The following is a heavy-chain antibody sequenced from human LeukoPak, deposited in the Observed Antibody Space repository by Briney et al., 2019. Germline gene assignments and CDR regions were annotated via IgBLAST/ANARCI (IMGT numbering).Heavy chain of an antibody. V-gene: IGHV4-30-4*01. CDR1: GGSISSGDYY. Sequence: PSETLSLTCTVSGGSISSGDYYWSWIRQPPGKGLEWIGYIYYSGSTNYNPSLKSRVTISVDTSKNQFSLKLSSVTAADTAVYYCARGRRLSLDYYGLGLRFDPWGQGTLVTVSS. J-gene: IGHJ5*02. CDR3: ARGRRLSLDYYGLGLRFDP. D-gene: IGHD3-10*01. CDR2: IYYSGST.